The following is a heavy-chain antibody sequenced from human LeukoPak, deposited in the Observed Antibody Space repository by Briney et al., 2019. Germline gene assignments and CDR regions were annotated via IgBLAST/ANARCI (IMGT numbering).Heavy chain of an antibody. V-gene: IGHV3-48*03. CDR2: ISSSGSTI. CDR1: GFTFSSYE. D-gene: IGHD2-2*01. Sequence: GGSLRLSCAASGFTFSSYEMNWVRQAPGKGLEWVSYISSSGSTIYYADSVKGRFTISRDNAKNSLYLQMNSLRAEDTAVYYCARIPRQLHLDPWGQGTLFTVSS. CDR3: ARIPRQLHLDP. J-gene: IGHJ5*02.